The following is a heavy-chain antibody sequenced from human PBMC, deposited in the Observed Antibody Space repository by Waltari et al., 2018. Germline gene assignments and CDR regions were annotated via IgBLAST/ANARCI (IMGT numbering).Heavy chain of an antibody. Sequence: QVQLVQSGAEVKKPGSSVKVSCKASGGTFSSYAISWVRQAPGQGLEWMGGIIPLFGTANYAQELQGRVKNTADGSTRTAYKGLSRLRSEDTAVYYCARDRDYGGNSVGDYWGQGTLVTVSS. V-gene: IGHV1-69*12. CDR2: IIPLFGTA. J-gene: IGHJ4*02. CDR3: ARDRDYGGNSVGDY. D-gene: IGHD4-17*01. CDR1: GGTFSSYA.